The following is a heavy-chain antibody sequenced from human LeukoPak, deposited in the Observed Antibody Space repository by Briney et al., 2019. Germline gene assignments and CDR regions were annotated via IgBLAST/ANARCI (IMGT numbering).Heavy chain of an antibody. Sequence: SETLSLTCTVSGGPISSSSYYWGWIRQPPGKGLEWIGSIYYSGSTYYNPSLKSRVTISVDTSKNQFSLKLSSVTAADTAVYYCARSQQLEMYYFDYWGQGTLVTVSS. J-gene: IGHJ4*02. CDR1: GGPISSSSYY. CDR2: IYYSGST. V-gene: IGHV4-39*01. D-gene: IGHD6-13*01. CDR3: ARSQQLEMYYFDY.